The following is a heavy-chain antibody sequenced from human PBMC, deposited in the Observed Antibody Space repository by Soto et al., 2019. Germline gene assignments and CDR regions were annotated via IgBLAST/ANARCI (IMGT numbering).Heavy chain of an antibody. V-gene: IGHV4-59*08. Sequence: SETMSHTYTVSGVSLSSYYLSLIRPPPGKGLEWIGYIYYSGSTNYNPSLKSRVTISVDTSKNQFSLKLSSVTAADTAVYYCAATTVTTRVYLFDPLVQGTLVTSP. CDR2: IYYSGST. J-gene: IGHJ5*02. CDR3: AATTVTTRVYLFDP. D-gene: IGHD4-4*01. CDR1: GVSLSSYY.